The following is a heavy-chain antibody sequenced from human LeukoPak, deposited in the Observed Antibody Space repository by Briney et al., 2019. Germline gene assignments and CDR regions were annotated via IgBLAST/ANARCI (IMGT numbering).Heavy chain of an antibody. CDR2: ISSSSSTI. J-gene: IGHJ4*02. CDR1: GFTFSSYS. V-gene: IGHV3-48*01. D-gene: IGHD3-22*01. CDR3: AKAPGYYYDSGGNFEY. Sequence: PGGSLRLSCAASGFTFSSYSMNWVRQAPGKGLEWVSYISSSSSTIYYADSVKGRFTISRDNAKNSLYLQMNSLRAEDTALYYCAKAPGYYYDSGGNFEYWGQGTLVTVSS.